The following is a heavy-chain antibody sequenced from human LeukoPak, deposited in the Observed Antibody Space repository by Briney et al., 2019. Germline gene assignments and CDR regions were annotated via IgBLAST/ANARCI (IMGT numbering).Heavy chain of an antibody. Sequence: GGSLRLSCAASGFTFRDYAMSWVRQAPGKGLEWVSVISGTGDTTHYADSVKGRLTISRDNSQNTVFLQMNSLRAEDTAVYYCATDYYDRSGDYTVDYWGQGSLVTVS. CDR1: GFTFRDYA. D-gene: IGHD3-22*01. V-gene: IGHV3-23*01. CDR3: ATDYYDRSGDYTVDY. J-gene: IGHJ4*02. CDR2: ISGTGDTT.